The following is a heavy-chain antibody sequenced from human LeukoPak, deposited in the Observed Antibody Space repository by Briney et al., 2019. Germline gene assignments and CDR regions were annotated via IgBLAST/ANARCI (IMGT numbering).Heavy chain of an antibody. CDR3: AREVVSGWYDY. CDR2: IRQDGSEK. J-gene: IGHJ4*02. CDR1: RFTFSSYW. Sequence: GGSLRLSCAASRFTFSSYWMTRVRQAPGKGLEWVANIRQDGSEKYYVDSVKGRLTISRDNAKNSLFLQMNSLRAEDTAVYYCAREVVSGWYDYWGQGTLVTVSS. D-gene: IGHD6-19*01. V-gene: IGHV3-7*01.